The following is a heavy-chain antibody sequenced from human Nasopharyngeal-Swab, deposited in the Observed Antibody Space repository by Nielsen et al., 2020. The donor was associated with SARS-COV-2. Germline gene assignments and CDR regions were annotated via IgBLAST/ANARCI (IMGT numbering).Heavy chain of an antibody. J-gene: IGHJ6*02. D-gene: IGHD6-25*01. CDR1: GFTFSSYG. CDR2: IWYDGSNK. CDR3: ARDPPAAWYGMDV. V-gene: IGHV3-33*01. Sequence: GESLKISCAASGFTFSSYGMHWVRQAPGKGLEWVAVIWYDGSNKYYADSVKGRFTISRDNSKNTLYLQMNSLRAEDTALYYCARDPPAAWYGMDVWGQGTTVTVSS.